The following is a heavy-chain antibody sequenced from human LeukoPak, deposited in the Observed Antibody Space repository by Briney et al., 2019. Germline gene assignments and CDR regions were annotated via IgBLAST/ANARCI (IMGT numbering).Heavy chain of an antibody. CDR3: ARDPIGSGGTIDY. J-gene: IGHJ4*02. CDR2: IYYSGST. CDR1: GGSISGYY. Sequence: SETLSLTCTVSGGSISGYYWSWIRQPPGKGLEWIGYIYYSGSTNYNPSLKSRVTISVDTSKNQFSLKLSSVSAADTAIYFCARDPIGSGGTIDYWGQGTLVTVSS. V-gene: IGHV4-59*01. D-gene: IGHD6-19*01.